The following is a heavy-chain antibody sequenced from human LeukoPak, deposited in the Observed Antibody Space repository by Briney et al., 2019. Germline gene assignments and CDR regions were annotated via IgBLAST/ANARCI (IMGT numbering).Heavy chain of an antibody. D-gene: IGHD2/OR15-2a*01. Sequence: GGSLRLSRAASGFTFSSYWMHWVRQTPGRGLVWAARINTDGTIIDYADSVQGRFTISRDNAKNTLYLQMNSLRAEDTALYYCVKDLDFRADCWGQGTLVTVSS. J-gene: IGHJ4*02. V-gene: IGHV3-74*01. CDR3: VKDLDFRADC. CDR2: INTDGTII. CDR1: GFTFSSYW.